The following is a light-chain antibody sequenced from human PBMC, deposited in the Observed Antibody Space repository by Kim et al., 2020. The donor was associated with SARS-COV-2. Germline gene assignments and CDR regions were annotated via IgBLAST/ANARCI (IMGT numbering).Light chain of an antibody. CDR2: LNSDGSH. CDR1: SGHSNYA. CDR3: QTWGTGIWV. V-gene: IGLV4-69*01. Sequence: QLVLTQSPSASASLGASVKLTCTLSSGHSNYAIAWHQQQTEKGPRYLIKLNSDGSHNKGDGIPDRFSGSSSGAERYLTISSLQSEDEGDYYCQTWGTGIWVFGGGTQLTVL. J-gene: IGLJ3*02.